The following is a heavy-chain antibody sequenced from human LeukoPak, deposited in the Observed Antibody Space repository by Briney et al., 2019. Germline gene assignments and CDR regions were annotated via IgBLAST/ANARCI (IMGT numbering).Heavy chain of an antibody. Sequence: PSETLSLTCTVSGGSISNFYWTWIRQSPGKGLEWIGYISYSGTTKYSPSLKSRVTMSLDTSKNQFSLKLNSVTAADTAVYYCAGTKWLRQGFEYWGQGTLVTVSS. D-gene: IGHD5-12*01. J-gene: IGHJ4*02. CDR1: GGSISNFY. V-gene: IGHV4-59*01. CDR2: ISYSGTT. CDR3: AGTKWLRQGFEY.